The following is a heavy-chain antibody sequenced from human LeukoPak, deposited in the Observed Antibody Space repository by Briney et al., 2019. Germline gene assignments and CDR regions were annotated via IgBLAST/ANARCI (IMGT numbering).Heavy chain of an antibody. D-gene: IGHD3-3*01. CDR2: ISHWGHIT. J-gene: IGHJ4*02. V-gene: IGHV3-23*01. CDR3: AKRHYDFWSGYQNQMDYFHY. Sequence: GGSLSLSCAASGFPFSGYAMSGLRQAPGKGLDWVSAISHWGHITYYADVVQGRFTISRDNTKNTLYLQMNSMRAEDTAVYYCAKRHYDFWSGYQNQMDYFHYWGQRTLRTVSS. CDR1: GFPFSGYA.